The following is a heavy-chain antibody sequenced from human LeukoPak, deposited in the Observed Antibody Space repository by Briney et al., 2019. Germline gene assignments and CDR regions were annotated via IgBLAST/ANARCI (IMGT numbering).Heavy chain of an antibody. J-gene: IGHJ3*02. Sequence: TSVKVSCKVSGYMFTELCMHWVRQAPGQGLEWMGWINPNSGGTNYAQKFQGRVTMTRDTSISTAYMELSRLRSDDTAVYYCAYQSEAGAFDIWGQGTMVTVSS. CDR1: GYMFTELC. V-gene: IGHV1-2*02. D-gene: IGHD6-25*01. CDR3: AYQSEAGAFDI. CDR2: INPNSGGT.